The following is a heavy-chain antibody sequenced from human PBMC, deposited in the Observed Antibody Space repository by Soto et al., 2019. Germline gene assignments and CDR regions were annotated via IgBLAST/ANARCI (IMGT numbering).Heavy chain of an antibody. J-gene: IGHJ4*02. V-gene: IGHV3-21*01. CDR3: ARVSAGIYFEY. Sequence: EVQLVESGGGLVKPGGSLRLSCAASGFTFSGYSMNWVRQAPGKGLEWVSSISSTSIYIYYADSVKGRFTISRDNAKNSLYLQRNSLRAEDTAVYYCARVSAGIYFEYWGQGTLVTVSS. D-gene: IGHD3-10*01. CDR2: ISSTSIYI. CDR1: GFTFSGYS.